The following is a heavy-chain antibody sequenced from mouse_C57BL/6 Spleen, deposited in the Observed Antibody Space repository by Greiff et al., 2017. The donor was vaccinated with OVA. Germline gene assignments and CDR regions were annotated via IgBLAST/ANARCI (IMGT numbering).Heavy chain of an antibody. D-gene: IGHD3-3*01. Sequence: VQLQQPGAELVRPGTSVKLSCKASGYTFTSYWMHWVKQRPGQGLEGIGVIDPSDSYTNYNQKFKGKATLTVDTSSGTAYMQLSSLTSEDSAVYYCAIGGGTQRAMDYWGEGTSGTVSS. J-gene: IGHJ4*01. CDR1: GYTFTSYW. V-gene: IGHV1-59*01. CDR3: AIGGGTQRAMDY. CDR2: IDPSDSYT.